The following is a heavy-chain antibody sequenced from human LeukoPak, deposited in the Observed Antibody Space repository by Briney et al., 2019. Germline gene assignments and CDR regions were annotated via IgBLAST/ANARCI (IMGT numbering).Heavy chain of an antibody. CDR1: GGSISSGDYY. CDR2: IYYSGST. J-gene: IGHJ3*02. CDR3: ARDRFYYYDSSGPHAFDI. Sequence: SETLSLTCTVSGGSISSGDYYWSWIRQPPGKGLEWIGYIYYSGSTYYNPSLKSRFTISVDTSKNQFSLKLSSVTAADTAVYYCARDRFYYYDSSGPHAFDIWGQGTMVTVSS. V-gene: IGHV4-30-4*08. D-gene: IGHD3-22*01.